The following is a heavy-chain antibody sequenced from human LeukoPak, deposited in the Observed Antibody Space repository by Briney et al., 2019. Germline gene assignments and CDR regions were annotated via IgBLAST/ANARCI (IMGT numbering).Heavy chain of an antibody. CDR1: GGSISSSSYY. V-gene: IGHV4-39*01. CDR2: IYYSGST. D-gene: IGHD6-19*01. J-gene: IGHJ5*02. Sequence: SETLSLTCTVSGGSISSSSYYRGWIRQPPGKGLEWIGSIYYSGSTYYNPSLKSRVTISVDTSKNQFSLKLSSVTAADTAVYYCASYSSGWYEDLWGQGTLVTVSS. CDR3: ASYSSGWYEDL.